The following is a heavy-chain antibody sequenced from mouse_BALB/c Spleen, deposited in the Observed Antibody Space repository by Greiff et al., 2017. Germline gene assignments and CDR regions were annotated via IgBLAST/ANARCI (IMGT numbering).Heavy chain of an antibody. V-gene: IGHV5-6-5*01. J-gene: IGHJ3*01. CDR1: GFTFSSYA. CDR3: ARVYYRYDGFAY. D-gene: IGHD2-14*01. CDR2: ISSGGST. Sequence: EVMLVESGGGLVKPGGSLKLSCAASGFTFSSYAMSWVRQTPEKRLEWVASISSGGSTYYPDSVKGRFTISRDNARNILYLQMSSLRSEDTAMYYCARVYYRYDGFAYWGQGTLVTVSA.